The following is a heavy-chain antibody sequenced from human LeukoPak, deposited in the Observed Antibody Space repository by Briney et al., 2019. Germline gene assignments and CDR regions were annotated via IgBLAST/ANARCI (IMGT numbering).Heavy chain of an antibody. Sequence: SETLSLTCTVSGDSINSRNYYWGWIRQPPGKGLEWIGSLYFTGSTYYNPSPKSRVTISLDTAKKQFSLKLISVTGADTAVYYCARSLQDIWSGYEAPRRPFDQWGRGTLVTVTS. CDR3: ARSLQDIWSGYEAPRRPFDQ. CDR2: LYFTGST. J-gene: IGHJ4*02. CDR1: GDSINSRNYY. V-gene: IGHV4-39*01. D-gene: IGHD3-3*01.